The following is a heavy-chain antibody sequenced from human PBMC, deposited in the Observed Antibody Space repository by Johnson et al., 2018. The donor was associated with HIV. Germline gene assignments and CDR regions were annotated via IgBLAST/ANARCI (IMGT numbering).Heavy chain of an antibody. CDR3: ASSITGANRGAFDI. CDR1: GFTFSSYD. D-gene: IGHD1-20*01. V-gene: IGHV3-13*01. Sequence: VLLVESGGGLVQPGGSLRLSCAASGFTFSSYDMHWVRQATGKGLEWVSAIGTAGDTYYPGSVKGRFTISRENAKNSLYLQMNSLRAGDTAVYYCASSITGANRGAFDIWGQGTMVTVSS. CDR2: IGTAGDT. J-gene: IGHJ3*02.